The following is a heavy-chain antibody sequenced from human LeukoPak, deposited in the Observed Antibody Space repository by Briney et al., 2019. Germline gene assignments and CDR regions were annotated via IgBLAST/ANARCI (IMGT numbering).Heavy chain of an antibody. CDR1: GYTFTSYG. Sequence: ASVKVSFKASGYTFTSYGISWVRQAPGQGLEWMGWISADNCNTKYGQKLQGRVTMTTDTSRSTAYMELRSLRSDDTAVYYCARDWAPLSGNYYAAWFDPWGQGTLVTVSS. CDR2: ISADNCNT. CDR3: ARDWAPLSGNYYAAWFDP. D-gene: IGHD1-26*01. J-gene: IGHJ5*02. V-gene: IGHV1-18*01.